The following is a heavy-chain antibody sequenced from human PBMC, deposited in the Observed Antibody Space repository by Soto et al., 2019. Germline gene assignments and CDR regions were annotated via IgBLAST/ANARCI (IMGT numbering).Heavy chain of an antibody. Sequence: QVQLVESGGGLVKPGGSLRLSCAASGFTFSDDYMSWIRQAPGKGLEWVSFISGSSSYTKYADSVKGRFTISRDDAKNSLYLQMNSLRAEDTAVYYCARSYDTSGYYRAIDYWGQGTLVTVSS. CDR1: GFTFSDDY. CDR3: ARSYDTSGYYRAIDY. CDR2: ISGSSSYT. D-gene: IGHD3-22*01. V-gene: IGHV3-11*06. J-gene: IGHJ4*02.